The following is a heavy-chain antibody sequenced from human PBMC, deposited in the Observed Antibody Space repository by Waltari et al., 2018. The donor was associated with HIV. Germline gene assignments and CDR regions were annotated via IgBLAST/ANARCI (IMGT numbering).Heavy chain of an antibody. CDR2: IRGSGGQI. V-gene: IGHV3-9*01. Sequence: EVQLVESGGGVVQPGMSLRLSCVGTGFNFDDYDMNWVREVPGKGLGLVAGIRGSGGQIAYADSVKARFTMSRDNAKKSLFLEMNSLRREDTAFYQCAGRKSIIVVAGGNDDFEIWGQGTKVTVSS. D-gene: IGHD3-22*01. CDR3: AGRKSIIVVAGGNDDFEI. CDR1: GFNFDDYD. J-gene: IGHJ3*02.